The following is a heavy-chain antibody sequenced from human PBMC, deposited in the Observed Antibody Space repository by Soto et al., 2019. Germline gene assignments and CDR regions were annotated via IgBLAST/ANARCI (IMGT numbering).Heavy chain of an antibody. CDR1: GYTFTSYY. CDR3: ARESNIVGATSNFDY. CDR2: INPSGGST. D-gene: IGHD1-26*01. Sequence: ASVKVSCKASGYTFTSYYMHWVRQAPGQGLEWMGIINPSGGSTSYAQKFQGRVTMTRDTSTSTVYMELSSLRSEDTAAYYCARESNIVGATSNFDYWGQGTLVTVSS. J-gene: IGHJ4*02. V-gene: IGHV1-46*01.